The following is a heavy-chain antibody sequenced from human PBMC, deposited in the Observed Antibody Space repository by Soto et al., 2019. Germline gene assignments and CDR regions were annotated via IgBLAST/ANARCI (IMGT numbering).Heavy chain of an antibody. CDR2: INVANGDT. J-gene: IGHJ4*02. V-gene: IGHV1-3*01. CDR1: GYTFSTSS. CDR3: AQDTNWANY. Sequence: QVHLVQSGAEGKKPGASVKVSCTASGYTFSTSSMHWVRQAPGQGLEWMGWINVANGDTKYSQNFQGRVTISRDTSAGTVFMELTSLRSEDTAIYYCAQDTNWANYWGQGTLVTVSS. D-gene: IGHD7-27*01.